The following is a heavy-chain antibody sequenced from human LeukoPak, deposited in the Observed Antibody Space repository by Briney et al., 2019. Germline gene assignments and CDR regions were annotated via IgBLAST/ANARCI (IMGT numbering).Heavy chain of an antibody. CDR2: ISYDGSNK. CDR1: GFTFSSYA. D-gene: IGHD6-13*01. CDR3: ARGYSSSWFYYYYMDV. J-gene: IGHJ6*03. V-gene: IGHV3-30*04. Sequence: PGGSQRLSCAASGFTFSSYAMHWVRQAPGKGLEWVAVISYDGSNKYYADSVKGRFTISRDNSKNTLYLQMNSLRAEDTAVYYCARGYSSSWFYYYYMDVWGKGTTVTVSS.